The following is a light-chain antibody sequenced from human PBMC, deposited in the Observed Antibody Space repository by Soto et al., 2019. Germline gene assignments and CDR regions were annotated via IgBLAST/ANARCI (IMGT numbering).Light chain of an antibody. J-gene: IGKJ1*01. V-gene: IGKV1-5*03. Sequence: DIQMTQPPSTLSVSVGDRVTITCRPIQTISSWLAWYQQKPGKAPKLLIYKASTLKRGVPSRFSGSGSGTEFTLTISSLQPDDFATYYCQHYNSYSEAFGQGTKVDI. CDR3: QHYNSYSEA. CDR1: QTISSW. CDR2: KAS.